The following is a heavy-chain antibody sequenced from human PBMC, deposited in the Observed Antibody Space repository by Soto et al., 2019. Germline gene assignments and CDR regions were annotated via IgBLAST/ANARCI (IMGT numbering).Heavy chain of an antibody. V-gene: IGHV4-34*01. Sequence: PSETLSLTCAVYGGSFSGYYWSWIRQPPGKGLEWIGEINHSGSTNYNPSLKSRVTISVDTSKNQFSLKLSSVTAADTAVYYCATTGPRSNDYGDYAPPYYYYYGMDVWGQGTTVTVSS. CDR2: INHSGST. J-gene: IGHJ6*02. CDR1: GGSFSGYY. D-gene: IGHD4-17*01. CDR3: ATTGPRSNDYGDYAPPYYYYYGMDV.